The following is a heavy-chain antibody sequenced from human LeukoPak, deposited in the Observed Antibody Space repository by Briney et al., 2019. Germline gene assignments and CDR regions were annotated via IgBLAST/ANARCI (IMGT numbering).Heavy chain of an antibody. CDR1: GGSISSGSYY. CDR2: IYTSGST. J-gene: IGHJ4*02. CDR3: ARSFYYGSGNLDY. Sequence: SETLSLTCTVSGGSISSGSYYWSWIRQPAGKGLEWIGRIYTSGSTNYNPSLKSRVTISLDTSKNQFSLKLSSVTAADTAVYYCARSFYYGSGNLDYWGQGTLVTVSS. V-gene: IGHV4-61*02. D-gene: IGHD3-10*01.